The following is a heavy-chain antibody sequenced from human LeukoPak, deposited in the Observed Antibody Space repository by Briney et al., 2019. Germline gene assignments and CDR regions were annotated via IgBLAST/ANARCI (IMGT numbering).Heavy chain of an antibody. CDR3: ARRYYGSGSYYPSHIQH. V-gene: IGHV4-34*01. Sequence: PSETLSLTCAVYGGSFSGYYWSWLRQPPGKGLEWIGEINHSGSTNYNPSLKSRVTISVHTSKNQFSLKLSSVTAADTAVYYCARRYYGSGSYYPSHIQHWGQGTLVTVSS. CDR2: INHSGST. D-gene: IGHD3-10*01. CDR1: GGSFSGYY. J-gene: IGHJ1*01.